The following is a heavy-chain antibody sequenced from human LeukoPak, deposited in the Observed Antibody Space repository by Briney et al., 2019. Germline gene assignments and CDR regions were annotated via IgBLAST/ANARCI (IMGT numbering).Heavy chain of an antibody. CDR3: AGRYCSGGRCSGGLDY. CDR1: GFTFSSYS. J-gene: IGHJ4*02. Sequence: GGSLRLSCAASGFTFSSYSMHWVRQAPGKGLEWVAVISYDGISKLYVDSVKGRFTISRDNSKNTLYLQMNSLRAEDTAVYYCAGRYCSGGRCSGGLDYWGQGTLVTVSS. D-gene: IGHD2-15*01. V-gene: IGHV3-30-3*01. CDR2: ISYDGISK.